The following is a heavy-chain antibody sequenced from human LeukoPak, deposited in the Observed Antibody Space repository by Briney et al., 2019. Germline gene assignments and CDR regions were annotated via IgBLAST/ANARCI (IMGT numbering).Heavy chain of an antibody. V-gene: IGHV1-69*13. CDR1: GYTFTSYD. CDR3: ARDRPDPGIGHAFDI. Sequence: ASVKVSCKASGYTFTSYDISWVRQAPGQGLEWMGGIIPIFGTAYYAQKFQGRVTITADESTSIAYMELNSLRSEDTAVYYCARDRPDPGIGHAFDIWAQGTMVTVSS. CDR2: IIPIFGTA. J-gene: IGHJ3*02. D-gene: IGHD1-26*01.